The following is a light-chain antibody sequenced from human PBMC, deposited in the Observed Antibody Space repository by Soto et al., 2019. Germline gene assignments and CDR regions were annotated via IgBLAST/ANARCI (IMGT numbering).Light chain of an antibody. CDR1: SSDVGIYNY. CDR2: EVR. Sequence: QSVLTQPASVSASPGQSITISCTGTSSDVGIYNYVSWYQQHPGKAPKLLIYEVRNRPSGVSKRFSGSKSGNTAFLIISGLQAEDEADYYCISYTSITTYVFGTGTKVTVL. V-gene: IGLV2-14*01. J-gene: IGLJ1*01. CDR3: ISYTSITTYV.